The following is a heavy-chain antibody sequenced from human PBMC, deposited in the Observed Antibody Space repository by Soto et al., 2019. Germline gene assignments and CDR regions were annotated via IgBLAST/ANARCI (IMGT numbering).Heavy chain of an antibody. V-gene: IGHV3-15*01. D-gene: IGHD3-22*01. CDR3: TTCRDYYDSSGYYF. J-gene: IGHJ1*01. CDR2: IKSKTDGGTT. CDR1: GFTFSNAW. Sequence: XESLRLSCAASGFTFSNAWMSWVRQAPGKGLEWVGRIKSKTDGGTTDYAAPVKGRFTISRDDSKNTLYLQMNSLKTEDTAVYYCTTCRDYYDSSGYYFWGQGTLVTVSS.